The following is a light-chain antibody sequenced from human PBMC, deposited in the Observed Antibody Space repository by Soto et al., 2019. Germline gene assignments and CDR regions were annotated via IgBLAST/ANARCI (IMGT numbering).Light chain of an antibody. CDR2: GTS. V-gene: IGKV3-20*01. CDR1: QSVSSNY. Sequence: EIVLTQSPGTLSLSPGERATLSCRASQSVSSNYLAWYQQKPGQAPRLLLYGTSTRAAGIPDRFSGSGSGTDFTLTISRLEPEDFVVYYCQQYGSSTWTFGQGTKVEIK. CDR3: QQYGSSTWT. J-gene: IGKJ1*01.